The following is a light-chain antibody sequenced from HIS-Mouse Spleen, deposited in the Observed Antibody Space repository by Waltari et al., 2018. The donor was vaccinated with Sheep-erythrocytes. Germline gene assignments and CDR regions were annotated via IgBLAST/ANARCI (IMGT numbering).Light chain of an antibody. CDR1: SSDVGSYNL. Sequence: QSALTQPASVSGSPGQSITISCTGTSSDVGSYNLVSWYQQHPGKAPKLMIYEGSKRPPGVSIRFSGSKSGTTASLTISGLQAEDEADYYCCSYAGSSTFHVVFGGGTKLTVL. CDR2: EGS. V-gene: IGLV2-23*03. CDR3: CSYAGSSTFHVV. J-gene: IGLJ2*01.